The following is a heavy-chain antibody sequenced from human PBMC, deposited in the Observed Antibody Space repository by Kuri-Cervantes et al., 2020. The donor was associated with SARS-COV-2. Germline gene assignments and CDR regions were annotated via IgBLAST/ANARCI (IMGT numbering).Heavy chain of an antibody. V-gene: IGHV5-10-1*01. CDR1: GYSFTSYC. J-gene: IGHJ4*02. CDR3: ARLAKMVRGVIGLDY. Sequence: GGSLRLSCTGSGYSFTSYCISWVRQMPGKGLEWMGRIDPSDSYTNYSPSFQGHVTISADKSISTAYLQWSSLKASDTAMYYCARLAKMVRGVIGLDYWGQGTLVTVSS. D-gene: IGHD3-10*01. CDR2: IDPSDSYT.